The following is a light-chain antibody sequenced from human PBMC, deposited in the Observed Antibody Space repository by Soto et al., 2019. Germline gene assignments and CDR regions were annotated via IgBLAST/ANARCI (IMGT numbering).Light chain of an antibody. CDR1: HIISLIY. J-gene: IGKJ4*01. CDR2: GAS. V-gene: IGKV3D-20*02. CDR3: QQRNNWPPT. Sequence: EIVLTQSPGTLSLSPGERATLFCRASHIISLIYIAWYQQKPGQAPRLLISGASSRATGIPARFSGSGSGTDFTLTISSLEPEDFALYFCQQRNNWPPTFGGGTKVE.